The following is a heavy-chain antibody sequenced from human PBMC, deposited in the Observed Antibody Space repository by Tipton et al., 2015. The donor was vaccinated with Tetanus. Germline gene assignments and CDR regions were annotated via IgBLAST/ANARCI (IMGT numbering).Heavy chain of an antibody. Sequence: TLSLTCNVSGASVTSNGYYWGWIRQPPGKGLEWIGEINHSGSTNYNPSLKSRVTISVDTSKNQFSLKLSSVTAADTAVYYCARVGFGYSGYHFYGYWGQGTLVTVSS. CDR1: GASVTSNGYY. CDR2: INHSGST. CDR3: ARVGFGYSGYHFYGY. D-gene: IGHD5-12*01. V-gene: IGHV4-61*08. J-gene: IGHJ4*02.